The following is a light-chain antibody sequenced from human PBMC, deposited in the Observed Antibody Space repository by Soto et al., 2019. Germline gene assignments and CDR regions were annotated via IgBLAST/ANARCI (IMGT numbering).Light chain of an antibody. V-gene: IGKV3-15*01. J-gene: IGKJ5*01. CDR2: GAY. CDR3: QKSTNWPQIP. CDR1: QSVSSN. Sequence: EIVMTQSPATLSVCPGERATLSCRASQSVSSNLAWYQQKPGQAHRLIIYGAYNRATGIPDRFSGSGSGTEFTLTIRRLKSEDFAVYYCQKSTNWPQIPFGTWPRLELK.